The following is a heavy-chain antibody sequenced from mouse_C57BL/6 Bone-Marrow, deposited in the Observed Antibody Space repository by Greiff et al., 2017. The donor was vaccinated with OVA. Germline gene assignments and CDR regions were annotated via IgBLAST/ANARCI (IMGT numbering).Heavy chain of an antibody. CDR3: ARGYGYDY. J-gene: IGHJ2*01. D-gene: IGHD2-2*01. Sequence: VQLQQPGAELVRPGTSVQMSCKASGYTFTNYWIGWAKQRPGHGLEWIGDIYPGGGYTNYNEKFKGKATLTADKSSSTAYMQFSSLTSEDSAIYCCARGYGYDYWGQGTTLTVSS. CDR1: GYTFTNYW. CDR2: IYPGGGYT. V-gene: IGHV1-63*01.